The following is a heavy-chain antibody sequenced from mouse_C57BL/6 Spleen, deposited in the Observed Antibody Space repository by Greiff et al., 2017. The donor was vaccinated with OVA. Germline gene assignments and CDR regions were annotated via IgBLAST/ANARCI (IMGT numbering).Heavy chain of an antibody. CDR3: ARSRYEYDVGFAY. CDR2: INPNNGGT. D-gene: IGHD2-4*01. J-gene: IGHJ3*01. Sequence: EVKLQQSGPELVKPGASVKISCKASGYTFTDYYMNWVKQSHGKSLEWIGDINPNNGGTSYNQKFKGKATLTVDKSSSTAYMELRSLTSEDSAVYYCARSRYEYDVGFAYWGQGTLVTVSA. CDR1: GYTFTDYY. V-gene: IGHV1-26*01.